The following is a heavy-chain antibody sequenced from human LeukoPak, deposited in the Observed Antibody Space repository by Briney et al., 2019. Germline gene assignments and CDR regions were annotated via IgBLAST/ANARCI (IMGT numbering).Heavy chain of an antibody. J-gene: IGHJ3*02. Sequence: SETLSLTCTVSGGSLSSYYWSWIRQPAGKGLEWIGRIYTSGSTNYNPSLKSRVTMSVDTSKNQFSLKLSSVTAADTAVCYCASFYYPDAFDIWGQGTMVTVSS. CDR1: GGSLSSYY. D-gene: IGHD3-22*01. V-gene: IGHV4-4*07. CDR2: IYTSGST. CDR3: ASFYYPDAFDI.